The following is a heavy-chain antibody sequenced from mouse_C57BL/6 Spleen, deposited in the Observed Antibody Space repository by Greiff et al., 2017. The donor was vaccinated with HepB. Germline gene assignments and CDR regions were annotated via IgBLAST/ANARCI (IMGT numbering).Heavy chain of an antibody. J-gene: IGHJ2*01. Sequence: EVQLQQSGPELVKPGASVKMSCKASGYTFTDYNMHWVKQSHGKSLEWIGYINPNNGGTSYNQKFKGKATLTVNKSSSTAYMELRSLTSEDSAVYYCVYYYGSSLDYWGQGTTLTVSS. CDR3: VYYYGSSLDY. D-gene: IGHD1-1*01. CDR1: GYTFTDYN. V-gene: IGHV1-22*01. CDR2: INPNNGGT.